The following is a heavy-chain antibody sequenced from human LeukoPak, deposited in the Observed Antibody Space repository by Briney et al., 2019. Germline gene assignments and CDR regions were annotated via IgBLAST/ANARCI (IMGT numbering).Heavy chain of an antibody. D-gene: IGHD1-1*01. V-gene: IGHV1-24*01. CDR2: FGPADGKT. J-gene: IGHJ4*02. CDR3: ASLEGTGY. CDR1: GDTLTYFS. Sequence: ASVKVSCKVSGDTLTYFSIHWVRQAPGKGLEWMGGFGPADGKTIYAQKFQGRVTMTEDTSTDTAYLQLSSLRSEDTAVYYCASLEGTGYWGQGTLVTVSS.